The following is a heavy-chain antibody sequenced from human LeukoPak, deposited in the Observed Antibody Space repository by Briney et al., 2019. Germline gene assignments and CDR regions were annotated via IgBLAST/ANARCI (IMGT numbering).Heavy chain of an antibody. D-gene: IGHD3-10*01. J-gene: IGHJ3*02. V-gene: IGHV1-18*01. Sequence: ASVKVSCKASGYTFTSYGISWVRQAPGQGLEWMGWISAYNGNTNYAQKLQGRVTMTTDTSTSTAYMELRSLRSDDTAVYYCARGLYYYGSGRDAFDIWGQGTMVTVSS. CDR1: GYTFTSYG. CDR3: ARGLYYYGSGRDAFDI. CDR2: ISAYNGNT.